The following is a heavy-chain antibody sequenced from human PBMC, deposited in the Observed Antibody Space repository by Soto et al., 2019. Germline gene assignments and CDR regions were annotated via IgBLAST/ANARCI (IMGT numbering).Heavy chain of an antibody. CDR3: ARDATNISSCFIDL. J-gene: IGHJ2*01. CDR2: ISRSGRTI. CDR1: GINFSSFE. V-gene: IGHV3-48*03. D-gene: IGHD6-13*01. Sequence: EVQLVESGGDLLQPGGSLRLSCAASGINFSSFEMNWVRQAPGKGLELVSEISRSGRTISYADSVKGRFSISRDNAKNSLYLQMSSLRAEDTAVYYCARDATNISSCFIDLWGRGPLVTVSS.